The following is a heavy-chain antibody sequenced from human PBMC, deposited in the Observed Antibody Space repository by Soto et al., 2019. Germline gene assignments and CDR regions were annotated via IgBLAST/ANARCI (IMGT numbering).Heavy chain of an antibody. CDR3: VRDGTKTLRDWFDP. Sequence: SETLSLTCSVSNGSISGFYWSWIRKSAGKGLEWIGRIYATGTTDYNPSLKSRVMMSVDTSKKQFSLKLRSVTAADTAVYYCVRDGTKTLRDWFDPWGQGISVTVSS. CDR1: NGSISGFY. J-gene: IGHJ5*02. CDR2: IYATGTT. V-gene: IGHV4-4*07. D-gene: IGHD1-1*01.